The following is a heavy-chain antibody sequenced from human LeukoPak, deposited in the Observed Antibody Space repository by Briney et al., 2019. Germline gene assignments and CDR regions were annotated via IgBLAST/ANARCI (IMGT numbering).Heavy chain of an antibody. CDR1: GVSISSGGYY. D-gene: IGHD3-22*01. J-gene: IGHJ4*02. V-gene: IGHV4-31*03. Sequence: SENLSLTCTVSGVSISSGGYYWSWIRQHPGKGLEWIGYIYYSGSTYYNPSLKSRVTISVDTFKNQFSLKLSSVTAADTAVYYCARGYYDSPNDFDYWGQGTLVTVSS. CDR3: ARGYYDSPNDFDY. CDR2: IYYSGST.